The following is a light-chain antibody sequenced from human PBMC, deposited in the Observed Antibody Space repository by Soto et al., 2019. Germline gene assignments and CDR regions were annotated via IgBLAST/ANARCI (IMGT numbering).Light chain of an antibody. CDR3: ATWDDSLHGYV. V-gene: IGLV1-44*01. CDR1: NSNIGSNK. J-gene: IGLJ1*01. Sequence: VLTQPPSASGTPGQRVTISCSGSNSNIGSNKVNWYQQLPGTAPKLLIYTSNQRPSGVPDRFSGSKSGTSASLAISGLQSEDEADYYCATWDDSLHGYVFGTGTKATVL. CDR2: TSN.